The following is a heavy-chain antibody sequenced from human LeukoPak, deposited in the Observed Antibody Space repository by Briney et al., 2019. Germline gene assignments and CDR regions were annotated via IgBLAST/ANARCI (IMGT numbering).Heavy chain of an antibody. Sequence: GSLRLSCAASGFTFSRYWMTWVRQAPGKGLEWVANIKGDGSENSYVESVKGRFTISRDNAKNSLYLQLNSLRAEDTAVYFCARQRYSDYWGQGTLVTVSS. CDR3: ARQRYSDY. D-gene: IGHD1-1*01. CDR2: IKGDGSEN. J-gene: IGHJ4*02. V-gene: IGHV3-7*01. CDR1: GFTFSRYW.